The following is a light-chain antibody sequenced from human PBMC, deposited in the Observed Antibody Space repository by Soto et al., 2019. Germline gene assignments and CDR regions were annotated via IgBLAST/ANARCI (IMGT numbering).Light chain of an antibody. CDR1: QGISSY. J-gene: IGKJ5*01. Sequence: AIRMSQSPSSLSSSTGDRVTITCRXSQGISSYLAWYQQKPXKAHRLXXYAASRLQSGVPSRFSGTGSGTDFTLTISSLQPQDFAIYYCQQTFGKPLVTFGQGTRLEIK. CDR3: QQTFGKPLVT. CDR2: AAS. V-gene: IGKV1-8*01.